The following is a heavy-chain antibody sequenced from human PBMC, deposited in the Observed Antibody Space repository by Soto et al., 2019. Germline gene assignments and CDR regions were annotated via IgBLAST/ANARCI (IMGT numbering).Heavy chain of an antibody. Sequence: ASVNVSCKASGYTFTSYGISWMRQAPGQGLEWMGWISAYNGNTNYAQKLQGRVTMTTDTSTSTAYMELRSLRSDDTAVYYCARVIAAAGFRLDPWGQGTLVTLSS. V-gene: IGHV1-18*04. CDR3: ARVIAAAGFRLDP. CDR2: ISAYNGNT. D-gene: IGHD6-13*01. CDR1: GYTFTSYG. J-gene: IGHJ5*02.